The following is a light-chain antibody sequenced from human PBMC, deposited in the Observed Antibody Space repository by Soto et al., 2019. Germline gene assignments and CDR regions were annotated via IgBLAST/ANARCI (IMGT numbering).Light chain of an antibody. CDR1: QSISSL. V-gene: IGKV1-5*03. Sequence: DIQMPQSPSTLSASVGDRVTITCRASQSISSLLAWFQQKPGKAPEILIYKASSLESGVPSRFSGSGSGTEFTLTISSLQPDDFATYYCLQYYDYRTFGQGTKVDIK. J-gene: IGKJ1*01. CDR2: KAS. CDR3: LQYYDYRT.